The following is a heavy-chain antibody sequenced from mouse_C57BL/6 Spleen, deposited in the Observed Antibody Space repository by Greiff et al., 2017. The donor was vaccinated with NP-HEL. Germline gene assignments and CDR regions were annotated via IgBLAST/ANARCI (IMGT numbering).Heavy chain of an antibody. Sequence: VQLQESGAELVKPGASVKLSCKASGYTFTSYWMQWVKQRPGQGLEWIGEIDPSDSYTNYNQKFKGKATLTVDTSSSTAYMQLSSLTSEDSAVYYCASPIYYGNYHYAMDYWGQGTSVTVSS. CDR2: IDPSDSYT. CDR3: ASPIYYGNYHYAMDY. D-gene: IGHD2-1*01. J-gene: IGHJ4*01. V-gene: IGHV1-50*01. CDR1: GYTFTSYW.